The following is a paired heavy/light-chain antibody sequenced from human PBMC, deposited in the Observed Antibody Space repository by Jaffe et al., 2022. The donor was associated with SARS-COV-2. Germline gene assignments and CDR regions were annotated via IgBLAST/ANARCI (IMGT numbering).Heavy chain of an antibody. D-gene: IGHD6-13*01. Sequence: QVQLQESGPGLVKPSQTLSLTCTVSGGSISSGSYYWSWFRQPAGKGLEWVGRIYTGEGTNYNPSLKSRVTISVDTSKNQFSLTLSSVTAADTAVYYCARDPYSSTAIWGQGTLVTVSS. CDR1: GGSISSGSYY. V-gene: IGHV4-61*02. J-gene: IGHJ4*02. CDR3: ARDPYSSTAI. CDR2: IYTGEGT.
Light chain of an antibody. CDR3: HQSSSLPHT. Sequence: EIVLTQSPDFQSVSPKEKVTITCRASQSIGSSLHWYQQKPDQSPKLLIKYASQSFSGVPSRFSGSGSGTDFTLTINSLEAEDGATYYCHQSSSLPHTFGQGTKVEIK. V-gene: IGKV6-21*01. J-gene: IGKJ1*01. CDR2: YAS. CDR1: QSIGSS.